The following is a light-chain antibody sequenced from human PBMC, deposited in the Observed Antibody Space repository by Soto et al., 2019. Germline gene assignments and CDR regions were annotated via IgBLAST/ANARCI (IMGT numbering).Light chain of an antibody. CDR1: SSNIGAGYE. V-gene: IGLV1-40*01. CDR2: ENN. CDR3: QSYDSSLSGYV. J-gene: IGLJ1*01. Sequence: QSVLTQPPSESEAPGQRVTISCTGSSSNIGAGYEAHWYQQVPGTAPKVLIYENNNRPSGVPDRFSGSKSGTSASLAITGLQAEDEAEYYCQSYDSSLSGYVFGTGTKLTVL.